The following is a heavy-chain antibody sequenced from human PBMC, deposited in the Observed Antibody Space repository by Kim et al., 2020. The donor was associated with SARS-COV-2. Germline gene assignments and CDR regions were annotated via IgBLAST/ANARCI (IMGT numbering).Heavy chain of an antibody. CDR3: ITYTYGSLKD. Sequence: GGSLRLSCAASGFTFSNAWMTWVRQAPGKGLEWVGRIQSKTAGGTTEYAAAVKGRFTISRDDSENMLYLQMNSLKIEDTALHYCITYTYGSLKDWGQGTLVTVSS. D-gene: IGHD2-2*02. V-gene: IGHV3-15*01. CDR2: IQSKTAGGTT. J-gene: IGHJ4*02. CDR1: GFTFSNAW.